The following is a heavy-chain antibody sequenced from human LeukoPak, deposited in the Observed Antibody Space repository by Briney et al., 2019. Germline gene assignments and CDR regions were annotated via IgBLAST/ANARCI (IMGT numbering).Heavy chain of an antibody. D-gene: IGHD1-26*01. CDR2: IYYSGST. J-gene: IGHJ4*02. CDR3: ARTGGSFNYDY. V-gene: IGHV4-39*07. Sequence: SETLSLTCTVSGGSISSSSYYWGWIRQPPGKGLEWIGSIYYSGSTYYNPSLKSRVTISVDTSKNQFSLKLSSVTVADTAVYYCARTGGSFNYDYWGQGTLVTVSS. CDR1: GGSISSSSYY.